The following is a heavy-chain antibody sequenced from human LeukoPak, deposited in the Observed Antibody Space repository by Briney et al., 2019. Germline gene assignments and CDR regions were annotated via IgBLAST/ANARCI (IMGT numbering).Heavy chain of an antibody. CDR1: GYTFTGHY. J-gene: IGHJ4*02. V-gene: IGHV1-18*04. D-gene: IGHD6-19*01. CDR2: ISAYNGNT. CDR3: ATLYSSGWYEVNY. Sequence: ASVKVSCKASGYTFTGHYMHWVRQAPGQGLEWMGWISAYNGNTNYAQKLQGRVTMTTDTSTSTAYMELRSLRSDDTAVYYCATLYSSGWYEVNYWGQGTLVTVSS.